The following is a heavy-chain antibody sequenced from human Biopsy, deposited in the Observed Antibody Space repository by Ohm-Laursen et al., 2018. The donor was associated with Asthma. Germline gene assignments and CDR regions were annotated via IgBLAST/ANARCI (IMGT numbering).Heavy chain of an antibody. V-gene: IGHV1-69*13. CDR1: GGTFNTYV. CDR3: ARKAGSCISRTCYSLDF. D-gene: IGHD2-2*01. CDR2: INSVFGTT. J-gene: IGHJ4*02. Sequence: SVKVSCKSLGGTFNTYVIGWVRQAPGQGLGWKGGINSVFGTTTYPQKFQDRVTITADDSTSTVYMELSSLRSEDTAVYYCARKAGSCISRTCYSLDFWGQGTLVTVSS.